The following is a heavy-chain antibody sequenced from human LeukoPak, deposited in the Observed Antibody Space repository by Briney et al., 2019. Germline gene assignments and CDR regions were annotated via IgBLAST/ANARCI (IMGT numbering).Heavy chain of an antibody. V-gene: IGHV3-33*01. D-gene: IGHD5-12*01. J-gene: IGHJ4*02. Sequence: GGSLRLSCAASGFTFSSYGMHWVRQAAGKGLEWVAVIWYDGSNKYYADSVKGRFTISRDNSKNTLYLQMTSLRAEDTAVYYCARDERKGGVDIVATSPFDYWGQGTLVTVSS. CDR2: IWYDGSNK. CDR1: GFTFSSYG. CDR3: ARDERKGGVDIVATSPFDY.